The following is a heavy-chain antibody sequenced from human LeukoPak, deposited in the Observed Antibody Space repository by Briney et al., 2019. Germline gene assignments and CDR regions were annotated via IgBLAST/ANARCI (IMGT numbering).Heavy chain of an antibody. V-gene: IGHV4-34*01. D-gene: IGHD6-19*01. CDR3: AKEGGSGWYGGSYFDY. J-gene: IGHJ4*02. CDR1: GGSFSGYY. Sequence: SETLSLTCAVYGGSFSGYYWSWIRQPPGKGLEWIGEINHSGSTNYNPSLKSRVTISVDTSKNQFSLKLSSVTAADTAVYYCAKEGGSGWYGGSYFDYWGQGTLVTVSS. CDR2: INHSGST.